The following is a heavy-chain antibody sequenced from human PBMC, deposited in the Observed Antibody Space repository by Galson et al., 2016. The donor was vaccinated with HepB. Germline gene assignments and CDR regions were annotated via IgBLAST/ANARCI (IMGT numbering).Heavy chain of an antibody. Sequence: QSGAEVKKPGESLRISCTGSGSSSTTYWIGWVRQMPGKGLEWVGLIYPGDSDAKYSPSFEGRVTMSADMSTNTAYLQWSSLKASDAAIYYCARVVTMTGTPFDAWGQGTLVTVSS. D-gene: IGHD3-9*01. J-gene: IGHJ4*02. CDR1: GSSSTTYW. V-gene: IGHV5-51*01. CDR2: IYPGDSDA. CDR3: ARVVTMTGTPFDA.